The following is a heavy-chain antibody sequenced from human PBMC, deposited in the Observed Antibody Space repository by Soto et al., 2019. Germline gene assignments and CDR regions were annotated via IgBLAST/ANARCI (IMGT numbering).Heavy chain of an antibody. CDR3: ATAHPSNSGNDSGEGNFDY. D-gene: IGHD5-12*01. CDR2: IIPIFGTA. V-gene: IGHV1-69*13. CDR1: GGTFSSYA. Sequence: ASVKVSCKASGGTFSSYAISWVRQAPGQGLEWMGGIIPIFGTANYAQKFQGRVTITADESTSTAYMELSSLRSEDTAVYYCATAHPSNSGNDSGEGNFDYWGQGTLVTVSS. J-gene: IGHJ4*02.